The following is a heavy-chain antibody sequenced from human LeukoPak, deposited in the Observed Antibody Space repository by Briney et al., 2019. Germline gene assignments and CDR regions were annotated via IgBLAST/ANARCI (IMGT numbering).Heavy chain of an antibody. D-gene: IGHD3-16*01. Sequence: GGSLRLSCTASGFTFSDYYMSWIRQAPGKGLEWLSYISTSGGSASYVDSVKGRFTISRDNAKNSVYLQIDSLRAEDTAMYYCARDRQFRLHDPWGQGILVTVSS. CDR2: ISTSGGSA. CDR1: GFTFSDYY. CDR3: ARDRQFRLHDP. V-gene: IGHV3-11*01. J-gene: IGHJ5*02.